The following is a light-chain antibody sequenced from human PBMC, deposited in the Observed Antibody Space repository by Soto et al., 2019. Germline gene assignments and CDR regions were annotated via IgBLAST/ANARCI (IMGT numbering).Light chain of an antibody. V-gene: IGKV4-1*01. Sequence: DIVMTQSPDSLAVSLGERATINCKSSQSVLYSSNNKNYLAWYQRKPGQPPKLLIYWASTRESGVPDRFSGSGSGTDFTLTISSLQAEDVAVYYCHQYYRTPPYTFGQGTKLEIK. CDR3: HQYYRTPPYT. CDR1: QSVLYSSNNKNY. CDR2: WAS. J-gene: IGKJ2*01.